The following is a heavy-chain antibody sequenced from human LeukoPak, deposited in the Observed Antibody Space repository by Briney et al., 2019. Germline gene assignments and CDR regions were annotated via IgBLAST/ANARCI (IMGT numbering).Heavy chain of an antibody. CDR1: GYTFTSYG. CDR3: AREFSDSSGFGGAFDI. J-gene: IGHJ3*02. D-gene: IGHD3-22*01. CDR2: TSAYNGNT. Sequence: ASVKVSCKASGYTFTSYGISWVRQAPGQGLEWMGWTSAYNGNTNYAQKLQGRVTMTTDTSTSTAYMELRSLRSDDTAVYYCAREFSDSSGFGGAFDIWGQGTMVTVSS. V-gene: IGHV1-18*01.